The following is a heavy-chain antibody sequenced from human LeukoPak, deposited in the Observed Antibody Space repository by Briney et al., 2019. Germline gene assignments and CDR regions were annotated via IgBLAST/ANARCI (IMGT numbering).Heavy chain of an antibody. CDR1: GYNFTSYW. V-gene: IGHV5-51*01. J-gene: IGHJ4*02. D-gene: IGHD3-22*01. CDR3: ARPHYDNSGYYLLFDY. CDR2: IYPGDSDT. Sequence: GESLKISCKGSGYNFTSYWIGWVRQMPGKGLEWMGIIYPGDSDTRYSPSFQGQVTISADKSISTAYLQWSSLKASDTAMYYCARPHYDNSGYYLLFDYWGQGTLVTVSS.